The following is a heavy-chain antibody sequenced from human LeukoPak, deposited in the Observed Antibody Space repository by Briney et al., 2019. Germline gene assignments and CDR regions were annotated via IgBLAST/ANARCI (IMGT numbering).Heavy chain of an antibody. Sequence: SETLSLTCAVYGGSFSGYYWSWIRQPPGKGLEWMGEINHSGSTNYNPSLKSRVTISVDTSKNQLSLKLSSVTAADTAVYYCARRYCSSTSCYVRRENAFDIWGQGTMVTVSS. CDR3: ARRYCSSTSCYVRRENAFDI. J-gene: IGHJ3*02. V-gene: IGHV4-34*01. CDR1: GGSFSGYY. D-gene: IGHD2-2*01. CDR2: INHSGST.